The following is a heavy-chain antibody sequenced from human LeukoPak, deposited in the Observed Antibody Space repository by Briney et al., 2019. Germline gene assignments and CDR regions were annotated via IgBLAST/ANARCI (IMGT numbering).Heavy chain of an antibody. J-gene: IGHJ4*02. Sequence: GGSLRLSCAVSGFTFSSNYMNWVRQAPGKGLEWVSVIYSGGMTYYSASVKGRFTISRDTSKNTLYLQMVSLRDEDTAVYYCARERRYCSGDNCYSGYDYWGRGTLVTVSS. D-gene: IGHD2-15*01. CDR2: IYSGGMT. CDR1: GFTFSSNY. V-gene: IGHV3-53*01. CDR3: ARERRYCSGDNCYSGYDY.